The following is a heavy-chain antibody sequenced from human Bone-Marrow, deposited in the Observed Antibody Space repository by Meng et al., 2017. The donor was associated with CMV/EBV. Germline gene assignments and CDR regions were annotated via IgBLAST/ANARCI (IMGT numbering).Heavy chain of an antibody. CDR3: ARSTYSSSWRGDY. V-gene: IGHV3-21*01. Sequence: GESLKISCAASGFTFSSYSMNWVRQAPGKGLEWVSSISSSSSYIYYADSVKGRFTISRDNAKNSLYLQMNSLRAEDTAVYYCARSTYSSSWRGDYWGQGTLVTFAS. CDR1: GFTFSSYS. D-gene: IGHD6-13*01. J-gene: IGHJ4*02. CDR2: ISSSSSYI.